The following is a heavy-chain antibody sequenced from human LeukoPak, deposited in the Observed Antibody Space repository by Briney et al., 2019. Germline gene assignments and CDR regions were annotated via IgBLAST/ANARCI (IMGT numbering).Heavy chain of an antibody. CDR2: ISGSGFST. CDR3: AKAAGTRGYYFDY. D-gene: IGHD6-13*01. Sequence: PGGSLRLSCAASGFTFSSYAMSWVRQAPGKGLEWVSAISGSGFSTFYADPVKGRFTISRDNSKNTLYLQLNSLRAEDTAVYYCAKAAGTRGYYFDYWGQGTLVTVPS. J-gene: IGHJ4*02. CDR1: GFTFSSYA. V-gene: IGHV3-23*01.